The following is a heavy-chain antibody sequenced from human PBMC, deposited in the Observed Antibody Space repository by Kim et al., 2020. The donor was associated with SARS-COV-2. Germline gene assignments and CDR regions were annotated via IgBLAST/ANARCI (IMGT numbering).Heavy chain of an antibody. CDR3: ASSPPKWEPGYFDL. J-gene: IGHJ2*01. D-gene: IGHD1-26*01. V-gene: IGHV3-66*01. Sequence: GGSLRLSCAASGFTVSSNYMSWVRQAPGKGLEWVSVIYSGGSTYYADSVKGRFTISRDNSKNTLYLQMNSLRAEDTAVYYCASSPPKWEPGYFDLWGRGTLVTVSS. CDR1: GFTVSSNY. CDR2: IYSGGST.